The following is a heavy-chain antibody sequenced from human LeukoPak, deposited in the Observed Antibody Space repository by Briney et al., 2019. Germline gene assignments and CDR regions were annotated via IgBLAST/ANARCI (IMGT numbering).Heavy chain of an antibody. D-gene: IGHD4-17*01. CDR3: ARGQGDYGDYAYYYYYYGMDV. V-gene: IGHV1-8*02. CDR1: GYTFTGYY. CDR2: MNPNSGNT. J-gene: IGHJ6*02. Sequence: ASVKVSCKASGYTFTGYYMHWVRQAPGQGLEWMGWMNPNSGNTGYAQKFQGRVTMTRNTSISTAYMELSSLRSEDTAVYYCARGQGDYGDYAYYYYYYGMDVWGQGTTVTVSS.